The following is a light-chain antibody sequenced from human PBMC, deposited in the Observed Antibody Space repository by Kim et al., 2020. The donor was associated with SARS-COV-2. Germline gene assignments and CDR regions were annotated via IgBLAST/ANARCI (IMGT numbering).Light chain of an antibody. CDR1: HLGNKH. J-gene: IGLJ1*01. V-gene: IGLV3-1*01. CDR2: QNT. CDR3: QTWDRSTGV. Sequence: SVSPGQAAGSACSGEHLGNKHVCCYQHKPGQTPVLVIYQNTRRPSGFPERFSGSSSGNTATLTVGGTQPMDEADYYCQTWDRSTGVFGPGTKVTVL.